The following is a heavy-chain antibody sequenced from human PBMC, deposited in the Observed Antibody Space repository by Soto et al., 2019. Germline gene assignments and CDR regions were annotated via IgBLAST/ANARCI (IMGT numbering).Heavy chain of an antibody. Sequence: QVQLQESGPGLVKPSETLSLTCTVTGGSMSSYYWSWIRQPPGKGLEWIGYIYYSGSTNYNPSLKSRVTISVDTSKNQFSLKLNSVTAADTAVYYCARRCGGALDYWGQGTLVTVSS. CDR1: GGSMSSYY. D-gene: IGHD1-26*01. J-gene: IGHJ4*02. V-gene: IGHV4-59*08. CDR3: ARRCGGALDY. CDR2: IYYSGST.